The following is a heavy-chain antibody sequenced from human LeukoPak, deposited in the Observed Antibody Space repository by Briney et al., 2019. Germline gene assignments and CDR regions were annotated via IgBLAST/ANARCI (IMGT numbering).Heavy chain of an antibody. D-gene: IGHD3-10*01. CDR3: AREFRSGNKYFDY. Sequence: PSETLSLTCTVSGDSISDYYWNWIRQPPGKGLEWIGYIYYSGSTNYSPSLKSRVTISVDTSKNQFSLKLSSVTAADTAVYYCAREFRSGNKYFDYWGQGTLVTVSS. J-gene: IGHJ4*02. V-gene: IGHV4-59*12. CDR1: GDSISDYY. CDR2: IYYSGST.